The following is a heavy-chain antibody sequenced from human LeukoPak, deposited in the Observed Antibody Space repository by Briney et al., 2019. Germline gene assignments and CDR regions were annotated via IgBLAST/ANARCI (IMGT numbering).Heavy chain of an antibody. CDR1: GFTVSSNY. Sequence: GGSLRLSCAASGFTVSSNYMRWVRQAPGKGLEWVSVIYSGGSTYYADSVKGRFTISRDNSKNTLYLQMNSLRAEDTAVYYCARDLAMVRGVIRGARGYFDYWGQGTLVTVSS. D-gene: IGHD3-10*01. CDR3: ARDLAMVRGVIRGARGYFDY. CDR2: IYSGGST. V-gene: IGHV3-66*01. J-gene: IGHJ4*02.